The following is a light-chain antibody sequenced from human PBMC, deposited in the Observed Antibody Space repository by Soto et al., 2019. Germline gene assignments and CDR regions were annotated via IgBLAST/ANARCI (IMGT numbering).Light chain of an antibody. Sequence: IQLTQSPSSLSASVGDRVTITCRASQGISSYLAWYQQRPGKAPKLLIYAASTVQSGVPSRFSGSGSETDFTLTIGSLQPEDSATCYCQQISTCPDTFGRGTRLEIK. CDR2: AAS. CDR3: QQISTCPDT. CDR1: QGISSY. J-gene: IGKJ5*01. V-gene: IGKV1-9*01.